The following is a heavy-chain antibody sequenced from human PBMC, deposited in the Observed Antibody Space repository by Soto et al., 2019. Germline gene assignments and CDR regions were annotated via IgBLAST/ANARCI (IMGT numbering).Heavy chain of an antibody. CDR3: AKSGPGHSSSWDDRTWFDP. Sequence: EVQLLESGGNLVQPGGSLRVSCAASGFTFPTYAMSWVRQTPGKGLEWVSHISGGGLTTYYADSVKGRFTISRDNSKNTLYLQMNSLRAEDTAVYYCAKSGPGHSSSWDDRTWFDPWGQGTLVTVSS. V-gene: IGHV3-23*01. D-gene: IGHD6-13*01. J-gene: IGHJ5*02. CDR1: GFTFPTYA. CDR2: ISGGGLTT.